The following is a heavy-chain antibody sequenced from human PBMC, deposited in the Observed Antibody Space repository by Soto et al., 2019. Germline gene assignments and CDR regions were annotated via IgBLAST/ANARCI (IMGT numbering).Heavy chain of an antibody. CDR1: GFTFSSYG. CDR3: ARDRYIAAAGTCCFDP. J-gene: IGHJ5*02. V-gene: IGHV3-33*01. CDR2: IWYDGSNK. D-gene: IGHD6-13*01. Sequence: GGSLRLSCAASGFTFSSYGMHWVRQAPGKGLEWVAVIWYDGSNKYYADSVKGRFTISRDNSKNTLYLQMDSLRAEDTAVYYCARDRYIAAAGTCCFDPWGQGTLVTVSS.